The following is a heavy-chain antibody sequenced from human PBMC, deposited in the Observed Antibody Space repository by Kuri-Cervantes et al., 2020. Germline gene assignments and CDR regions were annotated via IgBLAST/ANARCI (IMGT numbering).Heavy chain of an antibody. CDR1: GGSISSSSYY. CDR3: ARVAGSGSYSKGDDAFDI. J-gene: IGHJ3*02. CDR2: IYHSGST. D-gene: IGHD3-10*01. V-gene: IGHV4-39*07. Sequence: SETLSLTCIVSGGSISSSSYYWGWIRQPPGKGLEWIGYIYHSGSTYYNPSLKSRVTISVDRSKNQFSLKLSSVTAADTAVYYCARVAGSGSYSKGDDAFDIWGQGTMVTVSS.